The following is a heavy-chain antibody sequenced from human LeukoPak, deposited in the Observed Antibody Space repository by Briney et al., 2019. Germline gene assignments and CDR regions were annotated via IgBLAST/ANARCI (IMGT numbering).Heavy chain of an antibody. CDR2: IGKAGDT. J-gene: IGHJ4*02. CDR1: GFIFSSYD. CDR3: ARGALGFDY. Sequence: GGSLRLSCAASGFIFSSYDMHWVRHATGKGLEWVSGIGKAGDTYYAGSVKGRFIISRENAKSSLYLQMNSLRAGDTAVYYCARGALGFDYWGQGTLVTVSS. V-gene: IGHV3-13*04.